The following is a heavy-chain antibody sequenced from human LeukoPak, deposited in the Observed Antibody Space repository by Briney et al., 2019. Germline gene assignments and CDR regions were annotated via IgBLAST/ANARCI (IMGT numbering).Heavy chain of an antibody. J-gene: IGHJ5*02. CDR1: GGSMSRYY. V-gene: IGHV4-4*07. Sequence: PSETLSLTCTVSGGSMSRYYWSWIRQPAEKGLEWIGRIYTSGSTNYNPSLKSRVTMSVDTSRNQFSLSLRSVTAADTAVYYCARVRYEGFDPWGQGTLVTVSS. CDR2: IYTSGST. D-gene: IGHD3-3*01. CDR3: ARVRYEGFDP.